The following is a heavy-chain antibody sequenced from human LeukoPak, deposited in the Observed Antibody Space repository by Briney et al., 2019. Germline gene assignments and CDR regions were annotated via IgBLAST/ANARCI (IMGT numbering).Heavy chain of an antibody. Sequence: GASVKVSCKPSGYTFTDCYIHWVRQAPGQGMELMGLIDPNTGGTSYAQRFQGRGTMTRDTSISTAYMELSSLRSDDTAVFYCARKGGAVLTGYHYWGQGTLVTVSS. CDR1: GYTFTDCY. J-gene: IGHJ4*02. V-gene: IGHV1-2*02. CDR2: IDPNTGGT. D-gene: IGHD3-9*01. CDR3: ARKGGAVLTGYHY.